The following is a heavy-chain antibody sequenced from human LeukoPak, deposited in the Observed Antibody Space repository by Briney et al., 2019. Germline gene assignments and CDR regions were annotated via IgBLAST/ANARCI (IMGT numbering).Heavy chain of an antibody. CDR3: TRDSGTYNWFDP. CDR1: GFTFSGSA. CDR2: IDKKDKGYATAT. D-gene: IGHD1-26*01. J-gene: IGHJ5*02. V-gene: IGHV3-73*01. Sequence: GGSLRLSCAASGFTFSGSAIHRVRQSSGKGLEWDGQIDKKDKGYATATAYAASVKGRFTISRDDSINTAYLQMKSLKTEDTALYYCTRDSGTYNWFDPWGQGTLVTVSS.